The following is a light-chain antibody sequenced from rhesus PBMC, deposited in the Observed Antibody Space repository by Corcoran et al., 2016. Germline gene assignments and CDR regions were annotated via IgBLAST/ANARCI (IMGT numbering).Light chain of an antibody. J-gene: IGKJ4*01. CDR3: QQGYSSPLT. CDR2: AAS. Sequence: DVQMSQSPSSLSASVGDKVTITCRASQGITNALAWYQQKRGKAPKLLIFAASSLGSGVPARFSGRRSGTAFTLTISSMQPEDCATYYCQQGYSSPLTFGGGTKVELK. V-gene: IGKV1-33*02. CDR1: QGITNA.